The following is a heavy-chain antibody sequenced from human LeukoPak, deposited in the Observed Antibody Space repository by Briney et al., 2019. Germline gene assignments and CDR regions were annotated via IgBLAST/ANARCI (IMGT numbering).Heavy chain of an antibody. D-gene: IGHD2-2*01. CDR1: GYTFTGYY. Sequence: ASVKVSCKASGYTFTGYYMHWVRQAPGQGLEWMGWINPNGGGTNYAQKFQGRVTMTRDTSISTAYMELSRLRSDDTAVYYCARVRVFVVVPAAPPRDDAFDIWGQGTMVTVSS. CDR2: INPNGGGT. CDR3: ARVRVFVVVPAAPPRDDAFDI. V-gene: IGHV1-2*02. J-gene: IGHJ3*02.